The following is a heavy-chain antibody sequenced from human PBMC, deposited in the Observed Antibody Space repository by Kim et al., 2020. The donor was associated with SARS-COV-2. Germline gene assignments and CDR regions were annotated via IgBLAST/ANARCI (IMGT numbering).Heavy chain of an antibody. J-gene: IGHJ4*02. CDR3: AKDISVSGTGACDY. D-gene: IGHD3-10*01. Sequence: ADSVKGRFTSSRDITKNSMYLQMNSLRAEDTALYYFAKDISVSGTGACDYWGQGTLVTVSS. V-gene: IGHV3-9*01.